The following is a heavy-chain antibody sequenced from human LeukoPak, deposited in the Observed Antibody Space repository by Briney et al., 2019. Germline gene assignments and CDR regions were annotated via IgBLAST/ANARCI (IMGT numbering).Heavy chain of an antibody. Sequence: GGSLRLSCAASGFTFSNAWMNWVRQAPGKGLEWVSYISSSGSTIYYADSVKGRFTISRDNAKNSLYLQMNSLRAEDTAVYYCARDGAAAANDYWGQGTLVTVSS. J-gene: IGHJ4*02. CDR1: GFTFSNAW. V-gene: IGHV3-48*04. CDR2: ISSSGSTI. D-gene: IGHD6-13*01. CDR3: ARDGAAAANDY.